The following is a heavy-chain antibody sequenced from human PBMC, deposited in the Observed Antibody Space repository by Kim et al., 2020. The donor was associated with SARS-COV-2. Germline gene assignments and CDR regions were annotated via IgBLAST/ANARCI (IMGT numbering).Heavy chain of an antibody. Sequence: GESLKISCKGSGYSFTSYWISWVRQMPGKGLEWMGRIDPSDSYTNYSPSFQGHVTISADKSISTAYLQWSSLKASDTAMYYCARLEGFNVWGSYRPEGDFDYWGQGTLVTVSS. V-gene: IGHV5-10-1*01. CDR1: GYSFTSYW. CDR3: ARLEGFNVWGSYRPEGDFDY. D-gene: IGHD3-16*02. CDR2: IDPSDSYT. J-gene: IGHJ4*02.